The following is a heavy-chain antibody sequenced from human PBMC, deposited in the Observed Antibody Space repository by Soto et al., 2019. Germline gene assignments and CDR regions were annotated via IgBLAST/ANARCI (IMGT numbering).Heavy chain of an antibody. Sequence: ASVKVSCKASGYTSSNYDIEWVRQATGQGPEWMGWINLKSGNIGYAQKFQGRVTLTRDTSISTVNRELTSLRSENTAFYYCANYGTTSLVALDIGATGTMVPVSS. V-gene: IGHV1-8*01. CDR1: GYTSSNYD. CDR3: ANYGTTSLVALDI. J-gene: IGHJ3*02. CDR2: INLKSGNI. D-gene: IGHD3-10*01.